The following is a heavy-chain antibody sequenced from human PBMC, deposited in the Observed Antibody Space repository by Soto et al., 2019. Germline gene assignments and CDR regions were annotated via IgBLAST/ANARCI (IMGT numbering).Heavy chain of an antibody. CDR3: ATDRRGSTNIY. CDR2: IWSDGSNK. CDR1: GFTFSSYG. Sequence: GGSLRLSCAASGFTFSSYGMHWVRQAPGKGLEWVAVIWSDGSNKYYADSVKGRFTISRDNAKNSLYLQMNSLSAEDTAVYYCATDRRGSTNIYWGQGTLVTVSS. D-gene: IGHD2-2*01. V-gene: IGHV3-33*03. J-gene: IGHJ4*02.